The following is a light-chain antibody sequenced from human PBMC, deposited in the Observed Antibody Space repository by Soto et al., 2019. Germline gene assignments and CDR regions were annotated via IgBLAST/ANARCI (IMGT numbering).Light chain of an antibody. V-gene: IGKV1-5*01. CDR1: ESIDNW. CDR3: QQYNTDWK. J-gene: IGKJ1*01. CDR2: AAS. Sequence: DIQMTQSPSTLSASVGDTVTITCRASESIDNWLAWYQQKPGKAPKLLIFAASTLVRGVTSRFSGRGSGTEFTLNISSLQADDYATFYCQQYNTDWKFGQGPKLDIK.